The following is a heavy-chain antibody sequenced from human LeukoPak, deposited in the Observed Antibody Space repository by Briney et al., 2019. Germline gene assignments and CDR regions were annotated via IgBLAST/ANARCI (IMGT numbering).Heavy chain of an antibody. CDR2: ISPTGGST. Sequence: ASVKVSCKAFGYTFTSNYMHWVRQAPGRGPGWMGVISPTGGSTTYAQKFQDRLTLTRDMSTSTDYLELSSLRSEDTAVYYCARSLYCGGDCYGDAFDIWGQGTMVTVSS. D-gene: IGHD2-21*02. CDR3: ARSLYCGGDCYGDAFDI. CDR1: GYTFTSNY. V-gene: IGHV1-46*01. J-gene: IGHJ3*02.